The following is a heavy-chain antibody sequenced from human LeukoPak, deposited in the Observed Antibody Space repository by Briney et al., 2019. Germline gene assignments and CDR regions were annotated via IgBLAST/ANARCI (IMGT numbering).Heavy chain of an antibody. CDR1: GFTFSNYW. Sequence: GGSLRLSCVASGFTFSNYWMHWVRQAPGKGLEWVSAISGSGGSTYYADSVKGRFTISRDNSKNTLYLQMNSLRAEDTAVYYCAKGDANWFDPWGQGTLVTVSS. CDR3: AKGDANWFDP. J-gene: IGHJ5*02. V-gene: IGHV3-23*01. CDR2: ISGSGGST.